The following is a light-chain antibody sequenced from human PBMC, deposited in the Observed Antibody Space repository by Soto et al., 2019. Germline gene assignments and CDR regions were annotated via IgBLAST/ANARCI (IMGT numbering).Light chain of an antibody. V-gene: IGLV2-14*01. J-gene: IGLJ1*01. Sequence: QSALTQPASVSGSPGQSITISRTGTTSDFGFYNYVSWYQHHPGKAPKLLIYEVTNRHSGVSNRFSGSKSGNTASLTISGLQAEDEADYYCSSYTSSTDYVFGTGTKVTVL. CDR2: EVT. CDR3: SSYTSSTDYV. CDR1: TSDFGFYNY.